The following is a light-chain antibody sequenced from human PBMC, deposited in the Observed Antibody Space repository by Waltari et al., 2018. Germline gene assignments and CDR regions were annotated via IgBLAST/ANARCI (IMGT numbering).Light chain of an antibody. CDR2: KDN. CDR3: QSSGNSGSSPYV. Sequence: SNELTQPPSVSVSPGQTARIPCSGDALAKKYSYWYQHKPGQAPVLVMYKDNERPPGIPKRFSGSSSGTTVFLTITGVQAEDEADYYCQSSGNSGSSPYVFGSGTRVTVL. CDR1: ALAKKY. J-gene: IGLJ1*01. V-gene: IGLV3-25*03.